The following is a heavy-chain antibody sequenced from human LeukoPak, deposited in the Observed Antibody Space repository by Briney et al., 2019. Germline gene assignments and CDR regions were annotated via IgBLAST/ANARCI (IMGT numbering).Heavy chain of an antibody. D-gene: IGHD6-25*01. Sequence: GGSLRLSCAASGFTFSNAWMTWVRQAPGKGLEWVGRVKRKIDGETTDYAAPVKGRFAISRDDSKNTVYLQMNSLKTEDTAVYYCTTDAAAYWGQGTLVTVSS. CDR2: VKRKIDGETT. CDR3: TTDAAAY. V-gene: IGHV3-15*01. CDR1: GFTFSNAW. J-gene: IGHJ4*02.